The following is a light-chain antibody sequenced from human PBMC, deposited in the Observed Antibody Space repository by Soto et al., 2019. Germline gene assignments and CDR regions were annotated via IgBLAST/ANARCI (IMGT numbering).Light chain of an antibody. V-gene: IGKV1-33*01. J-gene: IGKJ5*01. Sequence: IKMTQSPSALSASVGDTVTITCSASQTIRKCLSWYQQKPGKAPQFLIYDASNLEAGVPSRFSGSGSGTDFTFTISSLQPEEIRAYYCALRDNLPPCFADGTRLEIK. CDR2: DAS. CDR3: ALRDNLPPC. CDR1: QTIRKC.